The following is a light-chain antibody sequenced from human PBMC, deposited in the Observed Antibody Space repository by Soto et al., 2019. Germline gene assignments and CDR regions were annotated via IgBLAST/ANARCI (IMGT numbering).Light chain of an antibody. V-gene: IGKV1-27*01. J-gene: IGKJ4*01. CDR2: NAS. CDR3: QKYNSAPLT. Sequence: DIQMTQSPSSLSASVGDRVTITCRSSQCISNSLAWYQQKPVKVPTLLIYNASTMQSGGPSRFSGRGCGTDFTLTITSLQPEDVATSYYQKYNSAPLTFGGGTKVEIK. CDR1: QCISNS.